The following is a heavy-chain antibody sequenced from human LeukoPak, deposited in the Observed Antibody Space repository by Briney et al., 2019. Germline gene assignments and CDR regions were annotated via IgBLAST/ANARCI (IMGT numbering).Heavy chain of an antibody. D-gene: IGHD3-3*01. J-gene: IGHJ6*03. CDR1: GFTFSDYA. CDR3: AKGSDFWSGYYTGYYYYYMDV. CDR2: ITGSGGNT. Sequence: HPGGSLRLSCAASGFTFSDYAMSWVRQAPGKGLEWVSAITGSGGNTACADSVKGRFTISRDNSKNTLYLQMNSLRAEDTAVYYCAKGSDFWSGYYTGYYYYYMDVWGKGTTVTVSS. V-gene: IGHV3-23*01.